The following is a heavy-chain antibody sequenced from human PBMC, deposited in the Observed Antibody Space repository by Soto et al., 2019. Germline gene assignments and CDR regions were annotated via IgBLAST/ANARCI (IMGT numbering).Heavy chain of an antibody. CDR3: AGPNSNYVYWYYYGLDV. J-gene: IGHJ6*02. Sequence: GSLRLACTASGFTVSGYSMHWVRQAPGKGLVWVSHINSDGTSTTYADSVKGRFTISRDNAKNTLYLQMNSLRAEDSGVYYCAGPNSNYVYWYYYGLDVWGQGTTVTVSS. V-gene: IGHV3-74*03. CDR2: INSDGTST. D-gene: IGHD4-4*01. CDR1: GFTVSGYS.